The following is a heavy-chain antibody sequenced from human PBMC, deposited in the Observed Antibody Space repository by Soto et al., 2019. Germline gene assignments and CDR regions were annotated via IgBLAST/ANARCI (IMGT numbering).Heavy chain of an antibody. CDR3: ARPTDSLRGGDYYYYGMDV. CDR2: IIPIFGTA. CDR1: GGTFSSYA. Sequence: QVQLVQSGAEVKKPGSSVKVSCKASGGTFSSYAISWVRQAPGQGLEWMGGIIPIFGTANYAQKFQGRVTITADESTSTAYMELSSLRSEDTAVYYCARPTDSLRGGDYYYYGMDVWGQGTTVTVSS. J-gene: IGHJ6*02. D-gene: IGHD3-10*01. V-gene: IGHV1-69*01.